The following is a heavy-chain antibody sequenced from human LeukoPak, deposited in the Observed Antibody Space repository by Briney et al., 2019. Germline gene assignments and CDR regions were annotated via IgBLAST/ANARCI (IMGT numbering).Heavy chain of an antibody. J-gene: IGHJ4*02. CDR3: ATVRNWNFEDY. D-gene: IGHD1-7*01. Sequence: ASVKVSCKASGYTFTSYDINWVRQATGQGLEWMGWMNPNSGNTGYAQKFQGRVTITRNTSISTAYMELSSLRSEDTAVYYCATVRNWNFEDYWGQGTLVTVSS. CDR1: GYTFTSYD. CDR2: MNPNSGNT. V-gene: IGHV1-8*03.